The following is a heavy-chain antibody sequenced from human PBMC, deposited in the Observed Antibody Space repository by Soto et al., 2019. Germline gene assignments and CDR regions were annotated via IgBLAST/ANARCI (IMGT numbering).Heavy chain of an antibody. CDR1: GGTFNRYA. V-gene: IGHV1-69*01. CDR2: IIPIFGIG. J-gene: IGHJ6*02. D-gene: IGHD3-3*01. Sequence: QVQLVQSGAEVKKPGSSVKVSCKASGGTFNRYAISWVRQAPGQGLEWMGGIIPIFGIGNDAQRFQGRVTITADESTGTVYMELRSLRSEDTGVYYCARSAITLFGVVSIPPHYYSEMDVWGQGTTVTVSS. CDR3: ARSAITLFGVVSIPPHYYSEMDV.